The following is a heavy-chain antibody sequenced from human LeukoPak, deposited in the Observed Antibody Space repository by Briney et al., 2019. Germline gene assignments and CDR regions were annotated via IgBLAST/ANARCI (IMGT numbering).Heavy chain of an antibody. CDR2: IHPSGGST. D-gene: IGHD6-19*01. J-gene: IGHJ3*02. Sequence: ASVTVSCKASGDTFSRNYVQWVRQAPGQELEWMGIIHPSGGSTTYTQKFQCRVTMTRDTSTRTVYRELSSLRSDDTAMYYCARVRFSRGLYIAFDMWGQGTMVTVSS. CDR3: ARVRFSRGLYIAFDM. CDR1: GDTFSRNY. V-gene: IGHV1-46*01.